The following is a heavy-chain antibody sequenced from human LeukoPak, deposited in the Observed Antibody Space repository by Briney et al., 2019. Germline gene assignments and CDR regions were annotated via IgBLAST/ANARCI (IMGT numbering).Heavy chain of an antibody. D-gene: IGHD4/OR15-4a*01. J-gene: IGHJ2*01. V-gene: IGHV3-43*02. CDR2: ISGDGGST. Sequence: GGSLRLSCAASGFSFDDYAMHWIRQAPGEGLEWVSLISGDGGSTYYADSVKGRFTISRDDSKSSLYLQMNGLRTEDTALYYCAKDVYGATGDWYFDLWGRGALVTVSS. CDR3: AKDVYGATGDWYFDL. CDR1: GFSFDDYA.